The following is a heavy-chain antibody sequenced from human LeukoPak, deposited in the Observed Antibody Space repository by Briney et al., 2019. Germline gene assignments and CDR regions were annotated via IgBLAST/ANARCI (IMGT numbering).Heavy chain of an antibody. CDR3: ARWGDSGSYYYYYGMDV. CDR1: GGSISSSSYY. CDR2: IYYSGST. D-gene: IGHD1-26*01. Sequence: SETLSLTCTVSGGSISSSSYYWGWIRQPPGKGLEWIGSIYYSGSTYYNPSLKSRVTISVDTSKNQFSLKLSSVTAADTDVYYCARWGDSGSYYYYYGMDVWGQGTTVTVSS. V-gene: IGHV4-39*01. J-gene: IGHJ6*02.